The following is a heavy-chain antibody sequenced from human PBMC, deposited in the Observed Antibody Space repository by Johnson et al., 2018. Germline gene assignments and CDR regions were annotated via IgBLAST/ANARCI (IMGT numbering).Heavy chain of an antibody. D-gene: IGHD5-18*01. CDR3: ARGGGIQLWFLGAFDI. CDR1: GFSFTYYG. Sequence: QVQLVQSGGGVVQPGRSLRLSCAASGFSFTYYGMHWVRQAPGTGLEWVSVIWKDGSNKNYADSGKGRFTVSRENSKNTLYLEMRSLRDEDTAGYYCARGGGIQLWFLGAFDIWGQGTTVTVSS. CDR2: IWKDGSNK. V-gene: IGHV3-33*01. J-gene: IGHJ3*02.